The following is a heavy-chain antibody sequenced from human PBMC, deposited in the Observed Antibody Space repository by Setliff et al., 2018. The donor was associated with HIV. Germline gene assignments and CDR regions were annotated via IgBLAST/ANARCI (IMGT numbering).Heavy chain of an antibody. J-gene: IGHJ3*02. CDR1: GYTFTSYV. CDR3: ARVLDPGIAVATHAFDI. V-gene: IGHV1-18*01. CDR2: ISAYNRNV. Sequence: ASVKVSCKASGYTFTSYVVSWVRQAPGQGLEWMGWISAYNRNVNYSQKVQGRVTMTIDTSTSTAYMELKNLKSDDTAVYYCARVLDPGIAVATHAFDIWGQGTMVTVSS. D-gene: IGHD6-19*01.